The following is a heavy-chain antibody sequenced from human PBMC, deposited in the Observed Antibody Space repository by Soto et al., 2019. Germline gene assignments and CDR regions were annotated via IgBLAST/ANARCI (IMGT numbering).Heavy chain of an antibody. CDR1: GFTFSRFS. J-gene: IGHJ4*02. V-gene: IGHV3-48*02. Sequence: EVQLVESGGGLVQPGGSLRLSRAASGFTFSRFSLNWVRQAPGKGLEGVSHISSTGNTIYYADSVKGRFTISRDLAKNSLYLQMNNLRDEDTAVYYCARDKDYSIDYWGQGTLVTVSS. CDR2: ISSTGNTI. D-gene: IGHD4-4*01. CDR3: ARDKDYSIDY.